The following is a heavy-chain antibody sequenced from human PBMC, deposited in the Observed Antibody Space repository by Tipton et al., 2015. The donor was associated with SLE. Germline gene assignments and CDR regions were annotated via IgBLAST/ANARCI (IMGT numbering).Heavy chain of an antibody. CDR2: IYTSGST. CDR3: ARGWSITSVGGGTPPMCV. V-gene: IGHV4-61*02. Sequence: TLSLTCTVSGGSISSGSYYWSWIRQPAGKGLEWIGRIYTSGSTNYNPSLKSRVTISVDTSKNQFSLKLSSVTAADTAVYYCARGWSITSVGGGTPPMCVWGKGTTVTVSS. D-gene: IGHD3-3*01. J-gene: IGHJ6*04. CDR1: GGSISSGSYY.